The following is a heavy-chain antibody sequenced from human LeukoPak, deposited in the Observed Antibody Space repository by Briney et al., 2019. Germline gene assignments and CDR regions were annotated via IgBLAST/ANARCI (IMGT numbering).Heavy chain of an antibody. Sequence: ASVKVSCKASGYTFTNYGIHWVRQAPGQRLEWMGWINPNTGNTRYSQKFQGSVTFIRDASASTAYMELSSLRSEDTAVYYCARGGYSYGYMGYFDFWGQGSLVTVSP. CDR2: INPNTGNT. J-gene: IGHJ4*02. D-gene: IGHD5-18*01. V-gene: IGHV1-3*01. CDR1: GYTFTNYG. CDR3: ARGGYSYGYMGYFDF.